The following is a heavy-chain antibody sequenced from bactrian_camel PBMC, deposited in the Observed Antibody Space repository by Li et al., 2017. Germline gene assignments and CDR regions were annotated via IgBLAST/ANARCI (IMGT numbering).Heavy chain of an antibody. V-gene: IGHV3S32*01. CDR1: RFNFDTCD. Sequence: VQLVESGGGSVQTGESLRLSCTAPRFNFDTCDMSWYRQVAGKRREWVSSIRPDGTTNYTDSVKGRFTISQDYATNTLYLQMESLKPEDTAQYYCAASPGSHTSCLAGSLYKYWGRGTQVTVS. CDR2: IRPDGTT. CDR3: AASPGSHTSCLAGSLYKY. J-gene: IGHJ4*01.